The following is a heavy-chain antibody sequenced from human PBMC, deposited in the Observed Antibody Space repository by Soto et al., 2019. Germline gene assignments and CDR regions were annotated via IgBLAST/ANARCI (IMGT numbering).Heavy chain of an antibody. CDR1: GFSLSNGRMG. CDR2: LFSNDEK. Sequence: SGPTLVNPTETLTLTCTVSGFSLSNGRMGVSWIRQPPGKALEWLAHLFSNDEKSYNTSLKSRFTISKDTSRSQVVLTMTNVDAVDRATYFCAAISTITCRPPLGYWGQGTLVTVSS. CDR3: AAISTITCRPPLGY. J-gene: IGHJ4*02. V-gene: IGHV2-26*01. D-gene: IGHD6-6*01.